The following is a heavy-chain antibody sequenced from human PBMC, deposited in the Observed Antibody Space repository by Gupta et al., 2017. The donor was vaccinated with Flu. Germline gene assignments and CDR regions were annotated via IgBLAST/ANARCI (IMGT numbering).Heavy chain of an antibody. D-gene: IGHD3-22*01. CDR3: VRDSYYYDSSAPN. CDR2: IYTGGST. V-gene: IGHV3-66*02. J-gene: IGHJ4*02. CDR1: GFSVRTHY. Sequence: EVQLVESGGGLVQSGGSLRLSCAASGFSVRTHYMGLVRQAPGKGLEWVSVIYTGGSTYYADSVKGRFTISRDNSKNMLYLQMTNLRAEDTAVYYCVRDSYYYDSSAPNWGQGTLVTVSS.